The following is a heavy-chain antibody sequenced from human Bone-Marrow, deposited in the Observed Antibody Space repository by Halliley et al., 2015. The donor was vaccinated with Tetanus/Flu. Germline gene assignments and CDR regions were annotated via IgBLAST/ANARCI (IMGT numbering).Heavy chain of an antibody. D-gene: IGHD4-17*01. Sequence: TLSLTCDVSGGSISSSGYYWSWIRQPPGKGLEWIGYSYYSGSTYYSPSLKSRVTISVDTSNNQFSLRLRSVTAADTAVYYCARAYGDSIYWFDPWGQGILVTVSS. J-gene: IGHJ5*02. CDR1: GGSISSSGYY. CDR3: ARAYGDSIYWFDP. V-gene: IGHV4-30-4*01. CDR2: SYYSGST.